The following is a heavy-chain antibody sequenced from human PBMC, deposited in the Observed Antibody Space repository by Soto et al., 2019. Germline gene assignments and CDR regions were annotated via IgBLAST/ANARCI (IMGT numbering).Heavy chain of an antibody. J-gene: IGHJ4*02. D-gene: IGHD6-6*01. CDR2: IYYSGST. Sequence: QVQLLESGPGLVKPSETLSLTCTISGGSVSSGSYYWSWIRQPPGKALEWIGYIYYSGSTDYNPSLKSRVTISVLTSDNQFSLRLSSVTAADTAMYYCARYSSSSVFDYWGQGTLVTVSS. CDR3: ARYSSSSVFDY. V-gene: IGHV4-61*01. CDR1: GGSVSSGSYY.